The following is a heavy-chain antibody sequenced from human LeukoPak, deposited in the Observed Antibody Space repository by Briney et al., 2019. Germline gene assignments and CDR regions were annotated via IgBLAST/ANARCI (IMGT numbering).Heavy chain of an antibody. CDR2: IIPIFGTA. V-gene: IGHV1-69*13. D-gene: IGHD4-17*01. CDR3: ARDGPTGGYGDYGMDV. J-gene: IGHJ6*04. CDR1: GGTFSSYA. Sequence: SVKVSCKASGGTFSSYAISWVRQAPGQGLDWMGGIIPIFGTANYAQKFQGRVTITADESTSTAYMELSSLRSEDTAVYYCARDGPTGGYGDYGMDVWGKGTTVTVSS.